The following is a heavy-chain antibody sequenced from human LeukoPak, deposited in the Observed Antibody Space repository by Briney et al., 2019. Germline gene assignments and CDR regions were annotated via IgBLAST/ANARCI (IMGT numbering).Heavy chain of an antibody. J-gene: IGHJ4*02. D-gene: IGHD3-22*01. CDR2: ISSSSSYI. V-gene: IGHV3-21*01. CDR1: GFTFSSYS. Sequence: PGGSLRLSCAASGFTFSSYSMNWVRQAPGKGLEWVSSISSSSSYIYYADSVKGRFTISRDNAKNSLYLQMNSLRAEDTAVYYCARGRTSLYYYDSSGYSDYFDYWGQGTLVTVSS. CDR3: ARGRTSLYYYDSSGYSDYFDY.